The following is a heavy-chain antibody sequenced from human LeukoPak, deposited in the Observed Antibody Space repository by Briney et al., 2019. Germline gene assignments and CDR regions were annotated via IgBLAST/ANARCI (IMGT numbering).Heavy chain of an antibody. V-gene: IGHV4-34*01. CDR2: INHSGST. CDR1: GGSINSYY. Sequence: SETLSLTCTVSGGSINSYYWSWIRQPPGKGLEWIGEINHSGSTNYNPSLKSRATISVDTSKNQFSLKLSSVTAADTAVYYCAREGYDSSGYYLYWGQGTLVTVSS. D-gene: IGHD3-22*01. CDR3: AREGYDSSGYYLY. J-gene: IGHJ4*02.